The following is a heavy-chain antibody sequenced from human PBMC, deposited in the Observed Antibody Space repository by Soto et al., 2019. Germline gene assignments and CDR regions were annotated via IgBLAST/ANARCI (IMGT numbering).Heavy chain of an antibody. Sequence: SETLSLTCTVSGGSISSGGYYWSWIRQHPGKGLEWIGYIYYSGSTYYNPSLKSRVTISVDTSKNQFSLKLSSVTAADTAVYYCAASNYYDSSGYYFTSPASDAFDIWGQGTMVTVSS. CDR2: IYYSGST. V-gene: IGHV4-31*03. CDR1: GGSISSGGYY. CDR3: AASNYYDSSGYYFTSPASDAFDI. J-gene: IGHJ3*02. D-gene: IGHD3-22*01.